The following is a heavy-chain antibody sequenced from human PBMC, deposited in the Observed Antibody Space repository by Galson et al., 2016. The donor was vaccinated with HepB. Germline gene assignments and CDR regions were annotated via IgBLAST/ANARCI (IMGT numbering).Heavy chain of an antibody. Sequence: LSLTCTVSGGSISSYYWNWIRQPPEKELEWIGNTHYSGVTEYNPSLKSRATMSVDASRNQVSLKMTSVTAADTAVYYCVGEVGFFGEIVWGQGTTVTVSS. D-gene: IGHD3-10*01. CDR2: THYSGVT. V-gene: IGHV4-59*01. J-gene: IGHJ6*02. CDR1: GGSISSYY. CDR3: VGEVGFFGEIV.